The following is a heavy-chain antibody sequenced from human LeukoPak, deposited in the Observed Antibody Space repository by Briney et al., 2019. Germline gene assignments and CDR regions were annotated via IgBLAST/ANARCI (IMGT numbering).Heavy chain of an antibody. Sequence: PSETLSLTCTVSGGSISSSSYYWGWIRQPPGKGLEWIGSIYYSGSTYYNPSLKSRVTISVDTSKNQFSLKLSSVTAADTAVYYCARGSSYGAEPNFDYWGQGTLVTVSS. J-gene: IGHJ4*02. CDR2: IYYSGST. V-gene: IGHV4-39*07. CDR3: ARGSSYGAEPNFDY. CDR1: GGSISSSSYY. D-gene: IGHD3-10*01.